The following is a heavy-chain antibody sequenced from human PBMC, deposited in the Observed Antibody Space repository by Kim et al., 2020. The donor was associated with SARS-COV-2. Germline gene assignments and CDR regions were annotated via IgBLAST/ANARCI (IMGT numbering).Heavy chain of an antibody. CDR3: ARGKSSSWYIY. CDR1: GGSFSGYY. V-gene: IGHV4-34*01. Sequence: SETLSLTCAVYGGSFSGYYWSWIRQPPGKGLEWIGEINHSGSTNYNPSLKSRVTISVDTSKNQFSLKLSSVTAADTAVYYCARGKSSSWYIYWGQGTLVT. CDR2: INHSGST. D-gene: IGHD6-13*01. J-gene: IGHJ4*02.